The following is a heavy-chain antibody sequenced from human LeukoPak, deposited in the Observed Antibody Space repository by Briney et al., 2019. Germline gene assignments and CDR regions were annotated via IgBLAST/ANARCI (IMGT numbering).Heavy chain of an antibody. V-gene: IGHV4-4*07. CDR1: GGSIRYNY. Sequence: SETLSLTCTVSGGSIRYNYWSWIRQPAGKGLEWIGRIYTTGSTTYNPSLKSRVTISVDTSKNQFSLKLSSVTAADTAVYYCASSRYSSSSIGYWGQGTLVTVSS. D-gene: IGHD6-6*01. CDR2: IYTTGST. CDR3: ASSRYSSSSIGY. J-gene: IGHJ4*02.